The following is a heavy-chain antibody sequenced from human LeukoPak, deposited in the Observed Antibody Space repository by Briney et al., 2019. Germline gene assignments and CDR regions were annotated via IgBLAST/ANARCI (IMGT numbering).Heavy chain of an antibody. Sequence: GESLKISCKGSGYSFTSYWIGWVRQMPGKGLEWMGIIYPGDSDTRYSPSFQGQVTISVDKSINTAYLQWSSLKASDTAIYYCARRSSASNTFDVWGQGTMVTVSS. J-gene: IGHJ3*01. D-gene: IGHD6-6*01. CDR2: IYPGDSDT. CDR3: ARRSSASNTFDV. CDR1: GYSFTSYW. V-gene: IGHV5-51*01.